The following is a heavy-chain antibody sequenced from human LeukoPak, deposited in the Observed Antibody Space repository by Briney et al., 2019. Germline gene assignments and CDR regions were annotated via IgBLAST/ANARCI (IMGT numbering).Heavy chain of an antibody. V-gene: IGHV3-43*01. CDR1: GFTFDDYT. CDR2: ITWDGGST. CDR3: TKERGDYGDYALSD. D-gene: IGHD4-17*01. J-gene: IGHJ4*02. Sequence: GGSLRLSCAASGFTFDDYTMHWVRQAPGKGLEWVSLITWDGGSTYYADSVKGRFTISRDNSKDSLYLQMNSLRTEDTALYYCTKERGDYGDYALSDWGQGTLVTVSS.